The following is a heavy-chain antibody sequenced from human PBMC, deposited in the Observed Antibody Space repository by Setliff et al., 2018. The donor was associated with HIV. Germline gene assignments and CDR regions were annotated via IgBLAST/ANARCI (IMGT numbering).Heavy chain of an antibody. V-gene: IGHV1-69*06. CDR2: IIPMSGTA. CDR1: GGAFSSYG. Sequence: GASVKVSCKASGGAFSSYGFNWVRQAPGQGLEWMGGIIPMSGTAKYAQNFQGRLTITADKSTSTTYMELSSLRSEDTAIYYCARDRVPYSSSPSALDPWGQGTQVTVSS. CDR3: ARDRVPYSSSPSALDP. J-gene: IGHJ5*02. D-gene: IGHD2-2*01.